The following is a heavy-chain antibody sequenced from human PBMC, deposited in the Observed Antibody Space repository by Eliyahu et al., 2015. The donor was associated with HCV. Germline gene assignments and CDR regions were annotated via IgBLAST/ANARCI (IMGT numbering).Heavy chain of an antibody. CDR3: ASGGGGIAVAGTGGWFDP. V-gene: IGHV4-59*01. J-gene: IGHJ5*02. CDR2: IHYSGXT. CDR1: GGSIRSYY. Sequence: QVQLQESGPGLVKPSETLSLTCTVPGGSIRSYYWRGLRQPPGKGXEWIGXIHYSGXTHSTPSXKSRVTVSVDTSRNQFSLKLSSVSAADTAVYYCASGGGGIAVAGTGGWFDPWGQGTLVTVSS. D-gene: IGHD6-19*01.